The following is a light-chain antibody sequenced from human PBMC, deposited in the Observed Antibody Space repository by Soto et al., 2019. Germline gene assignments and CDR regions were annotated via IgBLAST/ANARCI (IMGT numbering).Light chain of an antibody. Sequence: DIQMTQSPSSLSASVGDEVTITCRAGQTIMTYLNWYQLKPGKPPRLLIYATSSLQSGVPSRFSGSGSGTDFTLTISSLQPEDFATYACQQSYNSPQTFGRGTKLDTK. CDR3: QQSYNSPQT. CDR1: QTIMTY. J-gene: IGKJ1*01. V-gene: IGKV1-39*01. CDR2: ATS.